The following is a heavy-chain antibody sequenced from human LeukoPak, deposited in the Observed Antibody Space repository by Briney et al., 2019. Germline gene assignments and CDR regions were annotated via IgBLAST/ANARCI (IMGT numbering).Heavy chain of an antibody. CDR3: ARGRLNSELGFDY. Sequence: SETLSLTCAVYGGSFSGYYWSWIRQPPGKGLEWIGEINHSGSTNYNPSLKSRVTISADTSKNQFSLKLSPVTAADTAVYYCARGRLNSELGFDYWGQGTLVTVSS. CDR1: GGSFSGYY. D-gene: IGHD7-27*01. CDR2: INHSGST. J-gene: IGHJ4*02. V-gene: IGHV4-34*01.